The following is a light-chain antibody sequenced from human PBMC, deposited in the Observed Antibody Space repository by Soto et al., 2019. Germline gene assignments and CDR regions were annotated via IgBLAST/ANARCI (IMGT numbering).Light chain of an antibody. J-gene: IGKJ1*01. Sequence: EIVMTQSPATLSVSPGETATLSCRASQSVSGKLAWFQQKPGQAPRLLISGSSTRATGIPARFNGSGSGTEFTLTITRLEPEDFAVYYCQQYVTSSPRTFGQGTKVDIK. CDR3: QQYVTSSPRT. CDR1: QSVSGK. CDR2: GSS. V-gene: IGKV3D-15*01.